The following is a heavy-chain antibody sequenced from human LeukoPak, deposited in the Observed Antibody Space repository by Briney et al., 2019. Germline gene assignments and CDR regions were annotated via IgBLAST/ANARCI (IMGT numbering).Heavy chain of an antibody. Sequence: SQTLSLTCTVSGDSISSGDYYWTWIRQPAGKGLEWIGRIYSSGSTNYNPSLKSRLTISLDTSKYQFSLKLSSVTAADTAVYYCARGNWNYFDYWGQGTLVPVSS. J-gene: IGHJ4*02. D-gene: IGHD1-20*01. CDR1: GDSISSGDYY. CDR3: ARGNWNYFDY. CDR2: IYSSGST. V-gene: IGHV4-61*02.